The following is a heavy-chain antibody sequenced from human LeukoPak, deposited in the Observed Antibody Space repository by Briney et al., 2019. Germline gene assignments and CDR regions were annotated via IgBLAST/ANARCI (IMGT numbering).Heavy chain of an antibody. CDR3: ARGPPRYYYGSGSFYGMDV. D-gene: IGHD3-10*01. J-gene: IGHJ6*02. Sequence: ASVKLSCKASGYTFTSYDINWVRQAPGQGLEWMGWMNPNSGNTGYAQKFQGRVTMTRNTSISTAHMELSNLRSEDRAVYYCARGPPRYYYGSGSFYGMDVWGQGTTVTVSS. CDR1: GYTFTSYD. CDR2: MNPNSGNT. V-gene: IGHV1-8*01.